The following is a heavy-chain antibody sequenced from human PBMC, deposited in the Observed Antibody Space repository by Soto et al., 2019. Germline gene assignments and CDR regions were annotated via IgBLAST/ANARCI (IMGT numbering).Heavy chain of an antibody. D-gene: IGHD3-16*02. CDR1: GGTFVSYA. Sequence: SVKVSCNASGGTFVSYAIRWVRQAPGQGLEWMGWIIPIFGTANYAQKFQGRVTITADESKSIAYMELSSLRSEDTAVYYCASGPPGTFGGVTVNVVDAEPDALPHYWGQGTLVTVSS. CDR3: ASGPPGTFGGVTVNVVDAEPDALPHY. CDR2: IIPIFGTA. V-gene: IGHV1-69*13. J-gene: IGHJ4*02.